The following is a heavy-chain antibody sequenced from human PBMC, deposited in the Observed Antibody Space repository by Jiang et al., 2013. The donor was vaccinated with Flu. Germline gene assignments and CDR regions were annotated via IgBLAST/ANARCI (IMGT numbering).Heavy chain of an antibody. CDR2: IYYSGST. CDR3: ARHEPPRGVTIFGVVIIGGWFDP. J-gene: IGHJ5*02. Sequence: KGLEYIGTIYYSGSTYYNPSLKSRVTISVDTSKNQFSLKLSSVTAADTAVYYCARHEPPRGVTIFGVVIIGGWFDPWGQGTLVTVSS. V-gene: IGHV4-39*01. D-gene: IGHD3-3*01.